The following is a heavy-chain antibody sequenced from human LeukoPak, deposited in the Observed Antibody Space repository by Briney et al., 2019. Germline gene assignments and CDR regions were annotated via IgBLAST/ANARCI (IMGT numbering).Heavy chain of an antibody. V-gene: IGHV4-39*07. J-gene: IGHJ6*04. CDR2: IYHSGST. Sequence: SETLSLTCTVSGGSISSSSYYWGWIRQPPGKGLEWIGSIYHSGSTYYNPSLKSRVTISVDTSKNQFSLKLSSVTAADTAVFYCARDIGSRVWGKGTTVIVSS. D-gene: IGHD1-26*01. CDR1: GGSISSSSYY. CDR3: ARDIGSRV.